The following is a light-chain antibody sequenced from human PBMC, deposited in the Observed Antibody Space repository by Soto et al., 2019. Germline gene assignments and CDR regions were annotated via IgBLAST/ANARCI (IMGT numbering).Light chain of an antibody. CDR2: GAS. J-gene: IGKJ1*01. CDR1: QSIRHY. CDR3: QHHNSYSQT. V-gene: IGKV1-5*01. Sequence: DIQMTQSPPTLSASVGDRVTITCRASQSIRHYLAWYQQKPGKAPKLLIYGASTLQTGVPSRFSGSGSGTEFTLTSSSPQADDFGTYYCQHHNSYSQTFGQGTKVEIK.